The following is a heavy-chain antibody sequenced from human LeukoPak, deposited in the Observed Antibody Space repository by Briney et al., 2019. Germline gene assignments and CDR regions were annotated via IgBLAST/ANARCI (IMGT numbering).Heavy chain of an antibody. D-gene: IGHD3-9*01. J-gene: IGHJ4*02. Sequence: AGGSLRLSCAASGFTFSSYVMHWVRQAPGKGLEWVAIISYDGSNEYYADSVKGRLTISRDNAKNSLYLQMISLRAEDTAVYYCARTYYDILTGYNPYFDYWGQGTLVTVSS. CDR1: GFTFSSYV. CDR2: ISYDGSNE. CDR3: ARTYYDILTGYNPYFDY. V-gene: IGHV3-30*04.